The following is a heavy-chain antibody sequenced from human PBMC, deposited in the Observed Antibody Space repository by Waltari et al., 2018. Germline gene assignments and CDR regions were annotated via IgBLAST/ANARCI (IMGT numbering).Heavy chain of an antibody. D-gene: IGHD2-21*01. CDR1: GGSLNGYW. J-gene: IGHJ3*02. V-gene: IGHV4-34*02. Sequence: QVQLQQWGAGLLKPSETLSLPCAVYGGSLNGYWWSWIRRHPWKGLEWIGEVNHSGYTYYKPSLKSRVTISVDTSKNQFSLNLRSVAAADTAVYYCAKHRDPGHSFDIWGQGTTVTVSS. CDR2: VNHSGYT. CDR3: AKHRDPGHSFDI.